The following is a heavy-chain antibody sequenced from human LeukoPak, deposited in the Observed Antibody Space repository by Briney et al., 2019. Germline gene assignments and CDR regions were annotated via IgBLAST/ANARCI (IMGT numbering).Heavy chain of an antibody. J-gene: IGHJ6*03. CDR1: GGSISSSSYY. CDR2: IYYSGST. V-gene: IGHV4-39*01. CDR3: AGLSSSTWYVRAYYSYYYMDV. Sequence: NPSETLSLTCTVSGGSISSSSYYWGWIRQPPGKGLEWIGSIYYSGSTYYNPSLKSRVTISVDTSKNQFSLKLSSVTAADTAVYYCAGLSSSTWYVRAYYSYYYMDVWGKGTTVTVFS. D-gene: IGHD6-13*01.